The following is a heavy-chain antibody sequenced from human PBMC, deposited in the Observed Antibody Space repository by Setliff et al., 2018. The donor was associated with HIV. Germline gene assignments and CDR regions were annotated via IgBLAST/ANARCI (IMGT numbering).Heavy chain of an antibody. J-gene: IGHJ6*03. V-gene: IGHV4-39*07. Sequence: SETLSLTCTVSGGSISSSSYYWSWIRQPPGKGLEWIGEINHSGSTNYNPSLKSRVTISVDTSKNQFSLKLRSVTAADRAVYHCARVPGYSSGTSYMDVWGKGTTVTVSS. CDR1: GGSISSSSYY. D-gene: IGHD6-19*01. CDR2: INHSGST. CDR3: ARVPGYSSGTSYMDV.